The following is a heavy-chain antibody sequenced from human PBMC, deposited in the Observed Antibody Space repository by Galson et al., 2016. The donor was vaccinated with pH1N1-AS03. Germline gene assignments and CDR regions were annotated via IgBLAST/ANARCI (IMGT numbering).Heavy chain of an antibody. D-gene: IGHD3-3*02. V-gene: IGHV4-59*01. CDR1: GSSISDYY. CDR2: ISYSGST. CDR3: SSTPYYPFWSGYTPLDF. Sequence: SETLSLTCAVSGSSISDYYLSWIRQPPGERLEWIGYISYSGSTNYNPSLKSRVTISVDTSNNQFSLRLSSVTAADPAVYFCSSTPYYPFWSGYTPLDFWGQGTLVTASS. J-gene: IGHJ4*02.